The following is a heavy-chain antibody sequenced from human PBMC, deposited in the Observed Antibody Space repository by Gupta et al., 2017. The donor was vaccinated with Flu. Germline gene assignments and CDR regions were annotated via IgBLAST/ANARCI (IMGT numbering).Heavy chain of an antibody. V-gene: IGHV3-9*01. Sequence: DYGMHCVRQAPGKGLEWVSGINYNSGQIVYADSVKGRFTISRDNAKNSLYLQVNSLRSEDTALYYCAKDFTAMADHYFDHWGQGILVTVSS. CDR1: DYG. CDR2: INYNSGQI. CDR3: AKDFTAMADHYFDH. D-gene: IGHD5-18*01. J-gene: IGHJ4*02.